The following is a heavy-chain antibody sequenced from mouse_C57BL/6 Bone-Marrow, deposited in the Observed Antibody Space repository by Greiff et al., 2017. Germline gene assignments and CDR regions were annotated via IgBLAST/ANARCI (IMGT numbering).Heavy chain of an antibody. CDR1: GYTFTSYG. CDR2: IYPRSGNT. Sequence: QVQLQQSGAELARPGASVKLSCKASGYTFTSYGISWVKQRTGQGLEWIGEIYPRSGNTYYNEKFKGKATLTEDKTSRTVYMELRSLTSEDSAVYFWADYGTYRVYFDYWGQVTTLTVSS. D-gene: IGHD2-1*01. J-gene: IGHJ2*01. CDR3: ADYGTYRVYFDY. V-gene: IGHV1-81*01.